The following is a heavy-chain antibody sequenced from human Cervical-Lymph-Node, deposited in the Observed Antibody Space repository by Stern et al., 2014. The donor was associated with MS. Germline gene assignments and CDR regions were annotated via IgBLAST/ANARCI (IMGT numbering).Heavy chain of an antibody. Sequence: VQLVESGAEVKKPGASVKVSCKASGYTFTRDGISWVRQAPGQGLEWMGWITAYHGNTDYAQMLQGRVTVTTDTSTSTAYMELRSLRSDDTAMYYCARYDSTGGMDVWGQGTTVTVSS. V-gene: IGHV1-18*01. CDR1: GYTFTRDG. J-gene: IGHJ6*02. D-gene: IGHD3-22*01. CDR3: ARYDSTGGMDV. CDR2: ITAYHGNT.